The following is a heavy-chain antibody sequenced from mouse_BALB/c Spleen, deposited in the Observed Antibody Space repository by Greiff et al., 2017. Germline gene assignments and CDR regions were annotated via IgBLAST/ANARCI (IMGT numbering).Heavy chain of an antibody. D-gene: IGHD2-10*01. J-gene: IGHJ4*01. CDR2: IDPSDSET. CDR3: AGLLDAMDY. Sequence: QVQLQQSGPQLVRPGASVKISCKASGYSFTSYWMHWVKQRPGQGLEWIGMIDPSDSETRLNQKFKDKATLTVDKSSSTAYMQLSSPTSEDSAVYYCAGLLDAMDYWGQGTSVTVSS. CDR1: GYSFTSYW. V-gene: IGHV1-74*01.